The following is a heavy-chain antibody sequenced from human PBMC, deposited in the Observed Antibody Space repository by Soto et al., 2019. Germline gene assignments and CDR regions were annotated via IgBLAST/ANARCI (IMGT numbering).Heavy chain of an antibody. D-gene: IGHD5-18*01. J-gene: IGHJ4*02. Sequence: PSETLSLTCTVSGASISSYYWSWIRQSPGKGLEWIGYIYDSGSIYYNPSLRSRVTMSEDTSRNQFSLRLSSVTAADTAVYYCARGTKRNRRGYNFGYYLASWGQGILVTVSS. V-gene: IGHV4-59*01. CDR2: IYDSGSI. CDR3: ARGTKRNRRGYNFGYYLAS. CDR1: GASISSYY.